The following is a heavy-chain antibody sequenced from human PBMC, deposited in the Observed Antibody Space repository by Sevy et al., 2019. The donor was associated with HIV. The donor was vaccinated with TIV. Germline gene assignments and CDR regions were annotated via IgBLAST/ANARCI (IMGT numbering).Heavy chain of an antibody. CDR2: ISWHSANI. CDR3: AKAENRPYSSGWYDY. J-gene: IGHJ4*02. D-gene: IGHD6-19*01. Sequence: GGSLRLSCAASGFTFDDHAMHWVRQAPGKGLEWVSGISWHSANIGYADSAKGRFTISRDNAKNSLYLQMNSLRAEDTALYYCAKAENRPYSSGWYDYWGQGTLVTVSS. CDR1: GFTFDDHA. V-gene: IGHV3-9*01.